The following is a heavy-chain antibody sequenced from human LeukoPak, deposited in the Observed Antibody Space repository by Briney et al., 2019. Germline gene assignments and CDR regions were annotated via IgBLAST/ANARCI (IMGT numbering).Heavy chain of an antibody. CDR2: ISVYNGNR. V-gene: IGHV1-18*01. J-gene: IGHJ4*02. CDR3: ARMLVGASPFDY. CDR1: GYTFTSYG. D-gene: IGHD1-26*01. Sequence: ASVKVSCKASGYTFTSYGISWVRQAPGQGLEWMGWISVYNGNRNYAQKVQGRVTMTTDTSTSTAYMELRSLRSDDTAVYYCARMLVGASPFDYWGQGTLVTVSS.